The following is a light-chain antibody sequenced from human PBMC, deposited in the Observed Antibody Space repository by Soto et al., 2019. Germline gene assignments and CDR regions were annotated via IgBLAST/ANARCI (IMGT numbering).Light chain of an antibody. CDR2: GAS. CDR1: QGINNY. Sequence: DIQMAQSPSAMSASVGDIVTITCRASQGINNYLAWFQQRPGKVPQRLIYGASSLQSGVPSRFSGSGSGTEFTLTISSLQPEDSATYYCLQNNRYPWTFGQGTKVDI. J-gene: IGKJ1*01. V-gene: IGKV1-17*03. CDR3: LQNNRYPWT.